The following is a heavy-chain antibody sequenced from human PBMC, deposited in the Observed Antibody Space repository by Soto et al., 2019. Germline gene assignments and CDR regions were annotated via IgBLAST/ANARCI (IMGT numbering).Heavy chain of an antibody. V-gene: IGHV3-21*01. CDR3: ARTGGGYNNPYFDY. CDR1: GFTFSSYA. CDR2: ISGSSGYI. D-gene: IGHD4-4*01. Sequence: EVQLVESGGGLVKPGGSLRLSCAASGFTFSSYAMHWVRQAPGEGLEWVSSISGSSGYIYYADSVKGRFTISRDNAKNSLYLQMNSLRAEDTAVYYCARTGGGYNNPYFDYWGQGTLVTVSS. J-gene: IGHJ4*02.